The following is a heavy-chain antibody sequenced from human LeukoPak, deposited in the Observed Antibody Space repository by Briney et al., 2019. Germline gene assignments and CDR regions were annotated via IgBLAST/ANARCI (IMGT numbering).Heavy chain of an antibody. CDR3: ARGGKSAYGWFDP. CDR2: IDPSDSYT. D-gene: IGHD5-12*01. CDR1: GYSFTSYW. Sequence: GESLKISCKGSGYSFTSYWISWVRQMPGKGLEWMGTIDPSDSYTNYSPSFQGHVTISADKSISTAYLQWSSLKASDTARYYCARGGKSAYGWFDPWGQGALVTVSS. J-gene: IGHJ5*02. V-gene: IGHV5-10-1*01.